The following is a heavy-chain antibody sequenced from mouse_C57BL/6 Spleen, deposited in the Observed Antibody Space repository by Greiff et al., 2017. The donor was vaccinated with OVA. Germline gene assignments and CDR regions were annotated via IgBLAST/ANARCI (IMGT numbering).Heavy chain of an antibody. CDR1: GFTFSDAW. CDR3: TREIYYDYGGYFDV. CDR2: IRNKANNHAT. V-gene: IGHV6-6*01. J-gene: IGHJ1*03. D-gene: IGHD2-4*01. Sequence: DVHLVESGGGLVQPGGSMKLSCAASGFTFSDAWMDWVRQSPEKGLEWVAEIRNKANNHATYYAESVKGRFTISRDDSKSSVYLQMNSLRAEDTGIYYCTREIYYDYGGYFDVWGTGTTVTVSS.